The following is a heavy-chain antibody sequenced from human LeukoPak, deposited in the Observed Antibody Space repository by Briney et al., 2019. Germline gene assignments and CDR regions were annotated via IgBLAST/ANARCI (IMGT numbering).Heavy chain of an antibody. Sequence: RGESLKISCKGSGYSFTSYWIGWVRQMPGKGLEWMGIIYPGDSDTRYSPSFQGQVTISADKSISTAYLQWSSLKASDTAMYYCARSLYYYDSSGYYYSPHYFDYWGQGTLVTVSS. CDR2: IYPGDSDT. CDR3: ARSLYYYDSSGYYYSPHYFDY. J-gene: IGHJ4*02. V-gene: IGHV5-51*01. D-gene: IGHD3-22*01. CDR1: GYSFTSYW.